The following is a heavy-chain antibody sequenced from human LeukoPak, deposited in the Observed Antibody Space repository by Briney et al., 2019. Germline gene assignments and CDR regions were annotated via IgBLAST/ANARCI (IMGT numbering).Heavy chain of an antibody. CDR2: IYYSGST. Sequence: SETLSLTCTVSGGSISSYYWSWIRQPPGKGLEWIGYIYYSGSTNYNPSLKSRVTISVDTSKNQFSLKLSSVTAADTAVYYCARAHGGYVWPYYYYYMDVWGKGTTVTVSS. D-gene: IGHD5-12*01. CDR3: ARAHGGYVWPYYYYYMDV. V-gene: IGHV4-59*01. CDR1: GGSISSYY. J-gene: IGHJ6*03.